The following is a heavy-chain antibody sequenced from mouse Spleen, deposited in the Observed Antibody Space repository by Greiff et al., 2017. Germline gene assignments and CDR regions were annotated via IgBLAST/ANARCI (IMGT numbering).Heavy chain of an antibody. Sequence: DVQLQESGPGLVRPSQSLSITCTVTGYSFTSCYVWYWIRRLPGSQLGWRAYLSYSGGTNYNPSLKSRTSITHDTSKNHFFLKLNAVTTEDTATYYCARRVRRGYYAIDYWGQGTSVTVSS. J-gene: IGHJ4*01. CDR2: LSYSGGT. D-gene: IGHD2-14*01. CDR1: GYSFTSCYV. CDR3: ARRVRRGYYAIDY. V-gene: IGHV3-1*01.